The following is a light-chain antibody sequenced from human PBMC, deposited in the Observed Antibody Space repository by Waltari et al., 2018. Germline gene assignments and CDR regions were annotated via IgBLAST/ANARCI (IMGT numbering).Light chain of an antibody. CDR2: NTD. CDR3: LLSYSGDREV. J-gene: IGLJ2*01. V-gene: IGLV7-46*01. CDR1: TGAATSGHY. Sequence: QAVVTQDPSLTVSPGGTVPLTGGSRTGAATSGHYAYWLQQRPGQAPTTLIYNTDNKESWTPTRFSGSLLGGKAALTLSGAQPEDEAVYYCLLSYSGDREVFGGGTKLTVL.